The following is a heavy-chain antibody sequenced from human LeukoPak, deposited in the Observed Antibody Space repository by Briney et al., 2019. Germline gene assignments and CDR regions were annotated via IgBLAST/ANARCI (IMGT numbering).Heavy chain of an antibody. D-gene: IGHD6-19*01. Sequence: ASVKVSCKASRYTFTDYYLHWVRQAPGQGLEGMGWINPNSGGTNYAQKLQGRVTMTRDTSISTAYMEVSRLISDDTAVYYCARNIQEQWLVQGYWGQGTLVTVSS. CDR1: RYTFTDYY. J-gene: IGHJ4*02. CDR2: INPNSGGT. CDR3: ARNIQEQWLVQGY. V-gene: IGHV1-2*02.